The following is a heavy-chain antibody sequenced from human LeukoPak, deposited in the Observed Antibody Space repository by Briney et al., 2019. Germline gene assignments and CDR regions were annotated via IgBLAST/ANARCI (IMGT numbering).Heavy chain of an antibody. D-gene: IGHD3-10*01. V-gene: IGHV4-31*03. CDR1: GGSISSGNY. CDR2: IYYKGST. CDR3: ARPAYYYGSGSYYQAHINDN. Sequence: SETLSLTCSVSGGSISSGNYWSWIRQHAGEGLEWIGCIYYKGSTYNNPSLEGRVTISLDTSKSQVSLKMTSVTVADTAVYYCARPAYYYGSGSYYQAHINDNWGQGTLVTVSS. J-gene: IGHJ4*02.